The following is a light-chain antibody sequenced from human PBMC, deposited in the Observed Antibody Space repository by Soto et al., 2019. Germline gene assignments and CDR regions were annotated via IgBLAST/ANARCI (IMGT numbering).Light chain of an antibody. J-gene: IGKJ1*01. CDR3: QQSYSTPPWT. Sequence: DIQMTQSPSSLSASVGDRVTITCRASQSISIYLNWYQQKPGKAPKLLILAASNLGSGVPSRFSGSGSGSDFTLTISSLQPEDFATYYCQQSYSTPPWTFGQGTKVEIK. V-gene: IGKV1-39*01. CDR2: AAS. CDR1: QSISIY.